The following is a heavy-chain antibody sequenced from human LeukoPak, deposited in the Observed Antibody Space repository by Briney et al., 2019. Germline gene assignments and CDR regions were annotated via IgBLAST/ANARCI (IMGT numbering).Heavy chain of an antibody. J-gene: IGHJ6*02. CDR3: ARDLGSGSNYRYYYGMDV. Sequence: GGSLRLSCAASGFTFRYYSMNWVRQAPGKGLEWVSYISTTSSFIYYADSVKGRFTISRDNAKNSLYLQMNSLRAEDTAVYYCARDLGSGSNYRYYYGMDVWGQGTTVTVSS. CDR2: ISTTSSFI. CDR1: GFTFRYYS. D-gene: IGHD1-26*01. V-gene: IGHV3-48*01.